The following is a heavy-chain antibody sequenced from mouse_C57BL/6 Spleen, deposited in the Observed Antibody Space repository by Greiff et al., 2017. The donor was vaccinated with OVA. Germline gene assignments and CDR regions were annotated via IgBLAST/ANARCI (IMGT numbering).Heavy chain of an antibody. CDR1: GYTFTSYW. CDR2: IDPSDSYT. J-gene: IGHJ4*01. Sequence: QVQLKQPGAELVRPGTSVKLSCKASGYTFTSYWMHWVKQRPGQGLEWIGVIDPSDSYTNYNQKFKGKATLTVDTSSSTAYMQLSSLTSEDSAVYYCAKTRRQGSGYAMDYWGQGTSVTVSS. CDR3: AKTRRQGSGYAMDY. V-gene: IGHV1-59*01. D-gene: IGHD3-2*02.